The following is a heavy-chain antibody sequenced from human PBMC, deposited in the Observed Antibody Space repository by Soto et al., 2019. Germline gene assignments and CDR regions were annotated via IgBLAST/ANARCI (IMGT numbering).Heavy chain of an antibody. CDR3: ARVERTLSTPFAYGMDV. J-gene: IGHJ6*02. D-gene: IGHD2-2*01. CDR1: GGSINSGGYS. Sequence: QLQLQESGSGLVKPSQTLSLTCTVSGGSINSGGYSWIWIRQPPGQGLEWIGYIYHPGNTFYNPSPQSRVTISVDQAKNQFSLSLGSVTAADTAMYYCARVERTLSTPFAYGMDVWGQGTTVTVSS. CDR2: IYHPGNT. V-gene: IGHV4-30-2*01.